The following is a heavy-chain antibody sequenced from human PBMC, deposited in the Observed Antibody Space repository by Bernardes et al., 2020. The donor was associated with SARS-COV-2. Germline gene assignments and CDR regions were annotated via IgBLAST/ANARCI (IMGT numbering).Heavy chain of an antibody. Sequence: ETLSLTCSVSGGSISGYYWSWIRQAPGKGLEWIGFIYYGGSPNYNPSLKSRVTVSGDTSKNQVSLTLSSVTAADSAIYYCARTLYSIMGGSPFDYWGQGILVTVSS. CDR3: ARTLYSIMGGSPFDY. J-gene: IGHJ4*02. CDR2: IYYGGSP. CDR1: GGSISGYY. V-gene: IGHV4-59*01. D-gene: IGHD1-26*01.